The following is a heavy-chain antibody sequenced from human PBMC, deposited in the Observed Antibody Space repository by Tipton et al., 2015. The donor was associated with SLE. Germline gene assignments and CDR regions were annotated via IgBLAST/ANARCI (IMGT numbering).Heavy chain of an antibody. J-gene: IGHJ4*02. Sequence: GLVKPSETLSLTCAVSGYSISSGHYWGWVRQSPGKGLEWIANIYHSGASYQNPSLRGRVSISVDTSKNQFSLKLTSVTAADTAVYYCSRDRSYDGIDSWGQGTLVTVSS. V-gene: IGHV4-38-2*02. CDR2: IYHSGAS. D-gene: IGHD3-16*01. CDR1: GYSISSGHY. CDR3: SRDRSYDGIDS.